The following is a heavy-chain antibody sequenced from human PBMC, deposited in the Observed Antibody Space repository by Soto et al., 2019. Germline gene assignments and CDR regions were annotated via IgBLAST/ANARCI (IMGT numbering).Heavy chain of an antibody. CDR3: ARDLMSSGLDP. CDR2: IWYDGTDK. D-gene: IGHD6-19*01. J-gene: IGHJ5*02. V-gene: IGHV3-33*01. CDR1: GFTFSSYG. Sequence: QVQLVESGGGVVQPGRSLRLSRAASGFTFSSYGMHWVRQAPGKGLEWVAVIWYDGTDKTYADSVKGRFTISRDNSKNTLYLQLNSLTAEDTAVYYCARDLMSSGLDPWGQGSLVTVSS.